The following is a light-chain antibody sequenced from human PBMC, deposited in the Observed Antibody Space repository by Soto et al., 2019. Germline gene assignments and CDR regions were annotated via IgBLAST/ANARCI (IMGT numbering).Light chain of an antibody. Sequence: EIVLTQSPATLSLSPGERDTLSCRASQSVSSSYLAWYQQKPGQAPRLLIYGASSRATGIPDRFSGSGCGTAFTLTISSLEPEDFAVYYCQQRSNWPPWTFGQGTKVDIK. CDR1: QSVSSSY. CDR3: QQRSNWPPWT. J-gene: IGKJ1*01. CDR2: GAS. V-gene: IGKV3D-20*02.